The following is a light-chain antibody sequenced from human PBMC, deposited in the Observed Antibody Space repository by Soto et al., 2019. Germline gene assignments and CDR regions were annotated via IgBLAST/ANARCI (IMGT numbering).Light chain of an antibody. CDR2: DAS. CDR3: QHRYTWPLT. CDR1: QSVSSY. Sequence: PGERATLSCRASQSVSSYLLWYQQKPGQAPRLLIYDASNRATDIPARFSGSGSGTDFTLTISSLEPEDFAVYYCQHRYTWPLTFGGGTKVEIK. V-gene: IGKV3-11*01. J-gene: IGKJ4*01.